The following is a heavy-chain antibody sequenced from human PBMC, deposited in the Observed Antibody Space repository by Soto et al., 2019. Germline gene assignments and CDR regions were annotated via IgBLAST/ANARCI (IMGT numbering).Heavy chain of an antibody. Sequence: QVQLVQSGAEVKKPGASVKVSCKASGYTFTNYDVNWVRQATGQGLEWRGWMNPDSGETGYVQNFQGRVTMTRNTPISTAYMELSSLTSEDTAVYYCASSRRGTGVDFDYWGQGTLVTVSS. J-gene: IGHJ4*02. CDR1: GYTFTNYD. V-gene: IGHV1-8*01. CDR2: MNPDSGET. CDR3: ASSRRGTGVDFDY. D-gene: IGHD7-27*01.